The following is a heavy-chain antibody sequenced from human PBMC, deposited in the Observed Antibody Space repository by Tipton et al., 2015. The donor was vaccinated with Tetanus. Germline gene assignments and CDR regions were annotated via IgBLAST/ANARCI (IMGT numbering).Heavy chain of an antibody. CDR1: GGSISSGGYY. CDR2: IYYSGST. V-gene: IGHV4-31*03. J-gene: IGHJ2*01. D-gene: IGHD3-22*01. Sequence: TLSLTCTVPGGSISSGGYYWSWIRQHPGKGLEWIGYIYYSGSTYYNPSLKSRVTISVDTSKNQFSLKLSSVTAADTAVYYCARVSVTMIVVPNSRGRYFDLWGRGTLVTVSS. CDR3: ARVSVTMIVVPNSRGRYFDL.